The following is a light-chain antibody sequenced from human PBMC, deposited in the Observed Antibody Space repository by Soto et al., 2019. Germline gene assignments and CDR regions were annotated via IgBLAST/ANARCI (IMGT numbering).Light chain of an antibody. CDR3: QQYGSSPPLT. V-gene: IGKV3D-20*01. CDR1: QSVGSSY. CDR2: DAS. J-gene: IGKJ4*01. Sequence: EIVLTQSPATLSLSPGERATLSCGASQSVGSSYLAWYQQKPGLAPRLLIYDASSRATGIPDRFSGSGSGTDFTLTISRLEPEDFAVYYCQQYGSSPPLTFGGGTKVEIK.